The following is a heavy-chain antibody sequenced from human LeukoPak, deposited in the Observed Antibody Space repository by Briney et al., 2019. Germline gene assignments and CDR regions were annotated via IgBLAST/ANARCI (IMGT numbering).Heavy chain of an antibody. CDR3: AKDRVWGYYVSDEADDADAFDI. D-gene: IGHD3-3*01. Sequence: GGSLRLSCAASGFTLSSYAMSWVRQAPGKGLEWVSAISGSGGSTYYADSVKGRFTISRDNSKNTLYLQMNSLRAEDTAVYYCAKDRVWGYYVSDEADDADAFDIWGQGTMVTVSS. CDR2: ISGSGGST. CDR1: GFTLSSYA. V-gene: IGHV3-23*01. J-gene: IGHJ3*02.